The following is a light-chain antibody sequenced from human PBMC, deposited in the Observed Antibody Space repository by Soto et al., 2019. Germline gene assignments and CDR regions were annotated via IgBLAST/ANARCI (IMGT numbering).Light chain of an antibody. J-gene: IGLJ3*02. CDR2: EVS. CDR3: TSYAGSNIWV. CDR1: SSDVGAYNY. Sequence: QSALTQPPSASGSPVQSVTISCTGTSSDVGAYNYFSWYQQYPGKAPKLMIYEVSKRPSGVPDRFSGSKSGKTASLTVSGLQPEDEADYYCTSYAGSNIWVFGGGTKVTVL. V-gene: IGLV2-8*01.